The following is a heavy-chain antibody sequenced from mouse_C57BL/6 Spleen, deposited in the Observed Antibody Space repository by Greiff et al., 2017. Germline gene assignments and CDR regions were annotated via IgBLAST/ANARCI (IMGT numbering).Heavy chain of an antibody. CDR2: IDPNSGGT. D-gene: IGHD2-4*01. CDR1: GYTFTSYW. J-gene: IGHJ2*01. Sequence: VQLQQPGAELVKPGASVKLSCKASGYTFTSYWMHWVKQRPGRGLEWIGRIDPNSGGTKYNEKFKSKATLTVDKPSSTAYMQLSSLTSEDAADYYGARYGSDYSQNFDYWGQGTTLTVSS. CDR3: ARYGSDYSQNFDY. V-gene: IGHV1-72*01.